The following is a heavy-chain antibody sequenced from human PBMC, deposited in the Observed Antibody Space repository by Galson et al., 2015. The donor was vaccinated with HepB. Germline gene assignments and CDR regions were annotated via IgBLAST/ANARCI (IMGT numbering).Heavy chain of an antibody. CDR3: ARPRGYYYDSSGYYSDAFDI. CDR2: IYPGDSDT. J-gene: IGHJ3*02. CDR1: GYSFTSYW. V-gene: IGHV5-51*01. D-gene: IGHD3-22*01. Sequence: QSGAEVKKPGESLKISCKGSGYSFTSYWIGWVRQMPGKGLEWMGIIYPGDSDTRYSPSFQGQVTISADKSISTAYLQWSSLKASDTAMYYCARPRGYYYDSSGYYSDAFDIWGQGTMVTVSS.